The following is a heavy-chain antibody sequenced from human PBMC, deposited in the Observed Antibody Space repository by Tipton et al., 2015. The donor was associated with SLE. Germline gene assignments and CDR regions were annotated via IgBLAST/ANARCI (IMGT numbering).Heavy chain of an antibody. Sequence: TLSLTCTVSGGSMSSSSYYWGWIRQSPGKGLEWIGSIPYSGITYYSPSLKSRVTISVDTSRKQFSLRLTSVTAADTAVYYCARHFNYYYYGMDVWGQGTPVTVSS. CDR3: ARHFNYYYYGMDV. J-gene: IGHJ6*02. V-gene: IGHV4-39*07. D-gene: IGHD3-3*02. CDR1: GGSMSSSSYY. CDR2: IPYSGIT.